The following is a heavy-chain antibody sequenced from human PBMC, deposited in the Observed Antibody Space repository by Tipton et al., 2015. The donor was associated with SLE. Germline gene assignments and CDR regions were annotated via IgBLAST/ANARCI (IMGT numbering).Heavy chain of an antibody. CDR2: IYYSGST. CDR3: AKGGGEQWLVPFQH. J-gene: IGHJ1*01. V-gene: IGHV4-39*07. Sequence: TLSLTCTVSGGSISSSSYYWGWIRQPPGKGLEWIGSIYYSGSTYYNPSLKSRVTISVDTSKNQFSLKLSSVTAADTAVYYCAKGGGEQWLVPFQHWGQGTLVTVSS. CDR1: GGSISSSSYY. D-gene: IGHD6-19*01.